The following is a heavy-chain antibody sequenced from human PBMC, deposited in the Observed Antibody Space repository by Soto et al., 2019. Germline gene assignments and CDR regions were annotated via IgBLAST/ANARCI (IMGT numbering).Heavy chain of an antibody. CDR3: ARDNWTPTRYYVMDF. Sequence: SLIRKKDGKGLEWIGRIHGSGSTSYNPSLKTRLTMSVDTSKNQFSLNLGSVTAADTAVYYCARDNWTPTRYYVMDFLVQRTTVPGFS. D-gene: IGHD1-20*01. CDR2: IHGSGST. V-gene: IGHV4-4*07. J-gene: IGHJ6*02.